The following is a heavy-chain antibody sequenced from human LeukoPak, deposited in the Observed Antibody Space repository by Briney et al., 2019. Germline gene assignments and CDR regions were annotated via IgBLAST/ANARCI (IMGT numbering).Heavy chain of an antibody. D-gene: IGHD3-22*01. CDR2: VSAYNGNT. J-gene: IGHJ4*02. Sequence: ASVKVTCKASGYTFTSYGISWVRQAPGQGLEWMGWVSAYNGNTNYAQKLQGRVTMTTDTSTSTAYMELRSLRSDDTAVYYCARAPDYYYDSSGPHFDYWGQGTLVTVSS. V-gene: IGHV1-18*01. CDR1: GYTFTSYG. CDR3: ARAPDYYYDSSGPHFDY.